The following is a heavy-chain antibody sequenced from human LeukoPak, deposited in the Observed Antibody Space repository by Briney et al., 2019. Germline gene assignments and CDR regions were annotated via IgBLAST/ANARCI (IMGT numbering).Heavy chain of an antibody. CDR3: ARGVFPGIPRKNYFDP. CDR2: IYYSGST. Sequence: SETLSLTCTVSGGSISSSSYYWGWIRQPPGKGLEWIASIYYSGSTYYNPSLKSRVTISVDTSKNHFSLKLSSVTAADTAVYYCARGVFPGIPRKNYFDPWGQGILVTVSS. D-gene: IGHD1-14*01. CDR1: GGSISSSSYY. V-gene: IGHV4-39*02. J-gene: IGHJ5*02.